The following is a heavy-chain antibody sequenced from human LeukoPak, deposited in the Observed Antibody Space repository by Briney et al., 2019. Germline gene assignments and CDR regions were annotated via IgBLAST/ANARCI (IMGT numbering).Heavy chain of an antibody. V-gene: IGHV4-59*01. CDR3: ARVPGYDILTGYSYYYYYMDV. D-gene: IGHD3-9*01. CDR2: IYYSGST. CDR1: GGSISSYY. Sequence: SETLSLTCTVSGGSISSYYWSWIRQPPGKGLEWIGYIYYSGSTNYNPSLKSRVTISVDTSKNQFSLKLSSVTAADTAVYYRARVPGYDILTGYSYYYYYMDVWGKGTTVTVSS. J-gene: IGHJ6*03.